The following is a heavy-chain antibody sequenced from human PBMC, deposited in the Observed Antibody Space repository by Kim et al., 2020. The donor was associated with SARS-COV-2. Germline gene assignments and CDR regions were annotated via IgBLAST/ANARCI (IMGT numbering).Heavy chain of an antibody. D-gene: IGHD3-10*01. CDR3: ATDLPGSGDLRAQLDY. CDR2: VNRRTSGETT. J-gene: IGHJ4*02. CDR1: GFYFTDAW. V-gene: IGHV3-15*01. Sequence: GGSLRLSCAATGFYFTDAWMSWIRQAPGKGLEWIGRVNRRTSGETTEYATPVKGRFSISKDDSKGTFYLQMNSLKTEDTAVYYCATDLPGSGDLRAQLDYWCQGTLVTVSS.